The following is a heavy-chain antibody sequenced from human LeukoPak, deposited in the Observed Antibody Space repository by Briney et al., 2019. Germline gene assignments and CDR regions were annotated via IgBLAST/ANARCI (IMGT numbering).Heavy chain of an antibody. Sequence: ASVKVSCKASGYTFTSYGISWVRQAPGQGLEWMGWISAYNGNTNYALKLQGRVTMTTDTSTSTAYMELRSLRSDDTAVYYCARDKVVVVPAAIRSRRFDPWGQGTLVIVSS. V-gene: IGHV1-18*01. CDR1: GYTFTSYG. CDR3: ARDKVVVVPAAIRSRRFDP. CDR2: ISAYNGNT. D-gene: IGHD2-2*01. J-gene: IGHJ5*02.